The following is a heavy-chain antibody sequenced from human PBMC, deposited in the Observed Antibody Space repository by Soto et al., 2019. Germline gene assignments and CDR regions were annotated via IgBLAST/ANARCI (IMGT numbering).Heavy chain of an antibody. Sequence: QLQLVQSGAEVKKPGSSVKVSCKASGDTFTTNSLNWVRQAPGQGLEWMGGIIPVVGTTKYAQKYQDRVTSTGDKYTNTAYMELSRLRSDDTAVYYCARGLFYATSDFDYWGQGTPVTVSA. CDR3: ARGLFYATSDFDY. J-gene: IGHJ4*02. CDR1: GDTFTTNS. V-gene: IGHV1-69*06. D-gene: IGHD1-26*01. CDR2: IIPVVGTT.